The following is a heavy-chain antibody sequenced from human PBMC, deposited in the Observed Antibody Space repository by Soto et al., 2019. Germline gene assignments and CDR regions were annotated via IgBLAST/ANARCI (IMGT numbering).Heavy chain of an antibody. CDR3: AAELYSGGSCCSFDI. Sequence: SVQVSCKHSGFTFSNSAVLWVRQARGQRLEWMGWIVVGSGNTKYAQKFRERVTISRDMSTSTAHMEVSSLTSEDTAVYYCAAELYSGGSCCSFDIWGQGTMVTVSS. D-gene: IGHD2-15*01. V-gene: IGHV1-58*01. CDR2: IVVGSGNT. J-gene: IGHJ3*02. CDR1: GFTFSNSA.